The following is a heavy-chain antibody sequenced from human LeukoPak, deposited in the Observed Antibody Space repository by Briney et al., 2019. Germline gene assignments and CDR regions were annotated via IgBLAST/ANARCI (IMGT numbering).Heavy chain of an antibody. CDR3: ATITPPVVGATRQHYYYYMDV. J-gene: IGHJ6*03. Sequence: GASVKVSCKASGYTFTGYYMHWVRQAPGQGLEWMGWINPNSGGTNYAQKFQGRVTMTRDTSISTAYMELSRLRSDDTAVYYCATITPPVVGATRQHYYYYMDVWGKGTTVTVSS. D-gene: IGHD1-26*01. CDR1: GYTFTGYY. CDR2: INPNSGGT. V-gene: IGHV1-2*02.